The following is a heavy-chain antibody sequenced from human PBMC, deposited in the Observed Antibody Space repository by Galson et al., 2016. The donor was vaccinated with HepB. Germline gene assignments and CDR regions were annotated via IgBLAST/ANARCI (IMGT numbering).Heavy chain of an antibody. CDR2: IYYTGST. D-gene: IGHD2-2*01. CDR3: ARDVSSTSDY. J-gene: IGHJ4*02. Sequence: EPLSLTCDVSGASTSNINWWIWIRQSPGRGMEWIGEIYYTGSTNYNLSLKGRVSISLDKSRKVLSLKVASVTAADSAVYYCARDVSSTSDYWGQGTPVTVSS. CDR1: GASTSNINW. V-gene: IGHV4-4*02.